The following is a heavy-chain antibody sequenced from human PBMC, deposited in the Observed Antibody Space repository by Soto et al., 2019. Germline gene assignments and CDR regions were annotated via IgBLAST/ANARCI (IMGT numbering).Heavy chain of an antibody. CDR3: ASLPRYCSSTSCYPYYYYGMDV. CDR1: GGSVSSGSYY. D-gene: IGHD2-2*01. CDR2: IYYSGST. Sequence: QVQLQESGPGLVKPSETLSLTCTVSGGSVSSGSYYWSWIRQPPGKGLEWIGYIYYSGSTYYNPSLKSRVTISVDTSKNQFSLKLSSVTAADTAVYYCASLPRYCSSTSCYPYYYYGMDVWGQGTTVTVSS. J-gene: IGHJ6*02. V-gene: IGHV4-30-4*08.